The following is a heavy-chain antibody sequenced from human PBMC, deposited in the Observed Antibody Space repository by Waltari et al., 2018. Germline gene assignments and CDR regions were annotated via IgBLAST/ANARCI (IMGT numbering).Heavy chain of an antibody. CDR3: ASTVAAAVS. D-gene: IGHD6-13*01. J-gene: IGHJ4*02. Sequence: QVRLVESGGGVVQPGGSLRHPCAASGFTLAAYAMYWFRQVPGKGLVLLAVISNDGSNEYYTDSVKGRFTISRDNAKDTLYLHMNNLRPDDTADYYCASTVAAAVSWGQGTRVTVS. CDR2: ISNDGSNE. CDR1: GFTLAAYA. V-gene: IGHV3-30*14.